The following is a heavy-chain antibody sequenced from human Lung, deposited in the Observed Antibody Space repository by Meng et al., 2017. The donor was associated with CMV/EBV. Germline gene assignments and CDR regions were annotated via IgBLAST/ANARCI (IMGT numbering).Heavy chain of an antibody. CDR1: YS. CDR2: ISSSSSYI. CDR3: ARIAVLAGTTQDLTGYYYGMDV. V-gene: IGHV3-21*01. D-gene: IGHD1-1*01. Sequence: YSMNWVRQAPGKGLEWVSSISSSSSYIYYADSVKGRFTISRDNAKNSLYLQMNSLRAEDTAVYYCARIAVLAGTTQDLTGYYYGMDVWGQGTTVTVSS. J-gene: IGHJ6*02.